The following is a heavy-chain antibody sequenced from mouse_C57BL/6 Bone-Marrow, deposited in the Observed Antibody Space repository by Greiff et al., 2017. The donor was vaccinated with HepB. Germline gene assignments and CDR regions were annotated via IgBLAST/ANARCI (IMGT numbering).Heavy chain of an antibody. Sequence: EVKVVESGGDLVKPGGSLKLSCAASGFTFSSYGMSWVRQTPDKRLEWVATISSGGSYTYYPDSVKGRYTISRDNAKNTLYLQMSSLKSEDTAMYYCARHQGYCSRWFAYWGQGTLVTVSA. J-gene: IGHJ3*01. V-gene: IGHV5-6*01. CDR3: ARHQGYCSRWFAY. CDR1: GFTFSSYG. D-gene: IGHD1-1*01. CDR2: ISSGGSYT.